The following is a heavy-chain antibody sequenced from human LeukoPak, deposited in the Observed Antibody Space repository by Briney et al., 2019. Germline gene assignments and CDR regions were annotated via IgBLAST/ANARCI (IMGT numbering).Heavy chain of an antibody. CDR1: GVSISSYY. CDR2: IHTSGST. J-gene: IGHJ4*02. V-gene: IGHV4-4*07. CDR3: ASSRGDTMVRGVIDY. Sequence: PSETLSLTCTVSGVSISSYYWSWIRQPAGKGLEWIGRIHTSGSTNYNPSLKSRVTISVDTSKNQFSLRLSSVTAADTAVYYCASSRGDTMVRGVIDYWGQGTLVTVSS. D-gene: IGHD3-10*01.